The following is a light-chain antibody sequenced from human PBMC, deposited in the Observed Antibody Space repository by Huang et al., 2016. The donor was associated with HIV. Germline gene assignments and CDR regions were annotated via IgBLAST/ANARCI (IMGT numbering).Light chain of an antibody. Sequence: EIVMTQSPVTLSVSPGERATLSCRASPSVGKYLAWYHQRPGQPPRLLIYGSATRATAIPARFTGSGSGTEFTLTISSLQSEDFAIYYCQQYDNGPYTFGQGTNLEIK. CDR2: GSA. CDR3: QQYDNGPYT. V-gene: IGKV3-15*01. CDR1: PSVGKY. J-gene: IGKJ2*01.